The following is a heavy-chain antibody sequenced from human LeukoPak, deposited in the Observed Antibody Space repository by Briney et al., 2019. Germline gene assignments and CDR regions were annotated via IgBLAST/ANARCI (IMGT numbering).Heavy chain of an antibody. CDR3: ARASRDGYNYDY. CDR2: IYYSGST. Sequence: SETLSLTCTVSGGSISSSSYYWGWIRQPPGKGLEWIGYIYYSGSTNYNPSLKSRVTISVDTSKNQFSLKLSSVTAADTAVYYCARASRDGYNYDYWGQGTLVTVSS. D-gene: IGHD5-24*01. V-gene: IGHV4-61*05. CDR1: GGSISSSSYY. J-gene: IGHJ4*02.